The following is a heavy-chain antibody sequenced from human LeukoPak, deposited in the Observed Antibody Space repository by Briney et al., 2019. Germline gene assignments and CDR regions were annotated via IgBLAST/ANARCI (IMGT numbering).Heavy chain of an antibody. J-gene: IGHJ6*02. CDR1: GFTFSSYG. CDR3: AKDRYGDYSTSGIYCYGMDV. V-gene: IGHV3-30*18. Sequence: GGSLRLSCAASGFTFSSYGMHWVRQAPGKGLEWVAVISYDGSNKYYADSVKGRFTISRDNSKNTLYLQMNSLRAEDTAVYYCAKDRYGDYSTSGIYCYGMDVWGQGTTVTVSS. CDR2: ISYDGSNK. D-gene: IGHD4-11*01.